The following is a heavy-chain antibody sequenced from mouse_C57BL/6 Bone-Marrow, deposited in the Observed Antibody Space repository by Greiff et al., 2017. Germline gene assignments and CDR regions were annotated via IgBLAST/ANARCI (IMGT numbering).Heavy chain of an antibody. V-gene: IGHV1-36*01. CDR1: GFTFTDYY. CDR2: GHPYNCGT. D-gene: IGHD2-1*01. CDR3: ARWGYYGNWFAY. Sequence: VQLQQSGTVLVKPGPSVKISCKASGFTFTDYYMHWVKQSHGKSLEWIGLGHPYNCGTSYNQKYKGKATLTVDTCSSTAYMGLNSLTSEDSAFYYCARWGYYGNWFAYWGQGTLVTVSA. J-gene: IGHJ3*01.